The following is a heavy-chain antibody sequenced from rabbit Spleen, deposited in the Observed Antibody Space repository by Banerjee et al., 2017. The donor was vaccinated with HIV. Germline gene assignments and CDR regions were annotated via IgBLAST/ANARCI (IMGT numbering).Heavy chain of an antibody. V-gene: IGHV1S7*01. J-gene: IGHJ6*01. D-gene: IGHD8-1*01. CDR2: IDPVFGIT. CDR1: GFTLSSYY. CDR3: ARDGAGGSYFAL. Sequence: QLKESGGGLVQPGGSLKLSCKASGFTLSSYYMNWVRQAPGKGLEWIGYIDPVFGITYYASWVNGRFSISRENAQNTLFLQMTSLTAADTATYFCARDGAGGSYFALWGPGTLVPVS.